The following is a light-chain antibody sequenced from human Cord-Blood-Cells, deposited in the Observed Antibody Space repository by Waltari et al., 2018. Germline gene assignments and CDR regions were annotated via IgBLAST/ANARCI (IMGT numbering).Light chain of an antibody. J-gene: IGKJ1*01. Sequence: DIQMTPSPSYLSASVVDRVTITCRASQSISSYLNWYQQKPGKAPKLLIYAASSLQSGVPSRFSGSGSGTDFTLTISSLQPEDFATYYCQQSYSTPRTFGQGTKVEIK. V-gene: IGKV1-39*01. CDR3: QQSYSTPRT. CDR1: QSISSY. CDR2: AAS.